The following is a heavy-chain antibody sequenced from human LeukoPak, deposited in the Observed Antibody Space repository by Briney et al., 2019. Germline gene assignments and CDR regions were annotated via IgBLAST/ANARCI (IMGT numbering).Heavy chain of an antibody. D-gene: IGHD2-2*01. J-gene: IGHJ4*02. CDR2: ISAYNGDT. CDR3: ARWYCSSTSCLPFDY. CDR1: GYTFTSYG. V-gene: IGHV1-18*03. Sequence: ASVTVSCKASGYTFTSYGISWVRQAPGEGGEGMGWISAYNGDTNYAQKLQARVTMTTDTSTSTAYMELRSLRSDDMAVYYCARWYCSSTSCLPFDYWGQGTLVTVSS.